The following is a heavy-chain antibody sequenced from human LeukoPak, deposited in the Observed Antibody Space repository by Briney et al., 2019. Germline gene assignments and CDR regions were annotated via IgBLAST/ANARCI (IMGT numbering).Heavy chain of an antibody. CDR3: ASFLPGIKIDY. CDR1: GGSISSYH. V-gene: IGHV4-59*08. J-gene: IGHJ4*02. D-gene: IGHD3-16*01. CDR2: IYYSGST. Sequence: PSETLSLTCTVSGGSISSYHWSWIRQPPGKGLEWIGYIYYSGSTNYNPSLKSRVTISVDTSKNQFSLKLSSVTAADTAVYYCASFLPGIKIDYWGQGTLVTVSS.